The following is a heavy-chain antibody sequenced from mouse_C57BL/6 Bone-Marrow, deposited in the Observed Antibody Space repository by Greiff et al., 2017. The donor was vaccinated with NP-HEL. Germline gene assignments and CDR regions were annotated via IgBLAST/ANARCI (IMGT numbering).Heavy chain of an antibody. CDR2: ISDGGSYT. D-gene: IGHD1-1*01. CDR1: GFTFSSYA. V-gene: IGHV5-4*03. J-gene: IGHJ4*01. CDR3: ARGGTTVVASYYYAMDY. Sequence: EVKVVESGGGLVKPGGSLKLSCAASGFTFSSYAMSWVRQTPEKRLEWVATISDGGSYTYYPDNVKGRFTISRDNAKNNLYLQMSHLKSEDTAMYYCARGGTTVVASYYYAMDYWGQGTSVTVSS.